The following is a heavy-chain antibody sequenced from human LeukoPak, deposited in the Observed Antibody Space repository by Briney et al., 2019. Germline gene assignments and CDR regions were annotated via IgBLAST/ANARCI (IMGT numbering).Heavy chain of an antibody. CDR2: ISGSGGST. V-gene: IGHV3-23*01. J-gene: IGHJ4*02. Sequence: GGSLRLSCAASGFTFSSYSMNWVRQAPGKGLEWVSAISGSGGSTYYADSVKGRFTISRDNSKNTLYLQMNSLRAEDTAVYYCATPGDIVVVVAEAYYFDYWGQGTLVTVSS. D-gene: IGHD2-15*01. CDR1: GFTFSSYS. CDR3: ATPGDIVVVVAEAYYFDY.